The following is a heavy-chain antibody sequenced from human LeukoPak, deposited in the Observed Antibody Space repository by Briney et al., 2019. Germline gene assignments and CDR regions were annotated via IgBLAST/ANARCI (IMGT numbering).Heavy chain of an antibody. CDR3: AREGYDFWSGTSPPDY. CDR2: ISAYNGNT. V-gene: IGHV1-18*01. J-gene: IGHJ4*02. D-gene: IGHD3-3*01. Sequence: ASVKVSCKASGYTFTSYGISWVRQAPGQGLEWMGWISAYNGNTNYAQKLQGRVTMTTDTSTSTAYMELRSLRSDDTAVYYCAREGYDFWSGTSPPDYWGQGTLVTVSS. CDR1: GYTFTSYG.